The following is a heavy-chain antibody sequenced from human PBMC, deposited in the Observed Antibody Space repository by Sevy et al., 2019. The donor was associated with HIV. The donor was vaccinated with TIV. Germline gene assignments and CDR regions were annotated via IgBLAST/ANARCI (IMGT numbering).Heavy chain of an antibody. CDR2: ILHDGSNE. D-gene: IGHD2-21*01. J-gene: IGHJ4*02. Sequence: GRSLRLSCAASRFNFSNYAMHWVRQAPGKGLEWVALILHDGSNEHYADSVKGRFTISRDNSQNTVYLQMNSLRPEDTAVYYCARDRLLSLLDFWGQGTLVTVSS. CDR3: ARDRLLSLLDF. V-gene: IGHV3-30*04. CDR1: RFNFSNYA.